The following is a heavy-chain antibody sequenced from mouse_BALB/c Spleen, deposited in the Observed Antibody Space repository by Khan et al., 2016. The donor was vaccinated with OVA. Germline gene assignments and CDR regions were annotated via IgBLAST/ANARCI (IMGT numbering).Heavy chain of an antibody. CDR3: ARRSYYYYAMDY. Sequence: VQLKESGAELVKPGASVKLSCTASGFNIKDTYMHWVKQRPEQGLEWIGRIDPANGNTKYDPKFQGKATITADTSSNTAYLQLSSLTSEDTAVYYCARRSYYYYAMDYWGQGTSVTVSS. CDR2: IDPANGNT. J-gene: IGHJ4*01. D-gene: IGHD2-14*01. V-gene: IGHV14-3*02. CDR1: GFNIKDTY.